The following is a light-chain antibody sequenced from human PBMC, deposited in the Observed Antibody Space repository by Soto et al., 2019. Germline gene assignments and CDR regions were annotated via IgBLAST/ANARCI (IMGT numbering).Light chain of an antibody. J-gene: IGKJ2*01. CDR2: DAS. CDR3: QHLNSYPFT. CDR1: QGISSY. V-gene: IGKV1-9*01. Sequence: DIQLTQSPSFLSASVGDRVTLTCRASQGISSYLAWYQQKPAKAPKLLIYDASTLQSGVPSRFSGSGSGTEFTLTISSLQPEDFASYYCQHLNSYPFTFGQGTKLEIK.